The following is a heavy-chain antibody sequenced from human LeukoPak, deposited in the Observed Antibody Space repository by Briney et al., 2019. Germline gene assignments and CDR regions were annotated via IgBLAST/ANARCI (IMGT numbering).Heavy chain of an antibody. J-gene: IGHJ4*02. V-gene: IGHV3-23*01. CDR3: ATSVLMVYATDFDY. D-gene: IGHD2-8*01. CDR2: ISGSGGST. Sequence: GGSLRLSCAASGFTFSSYAMSWVRQAPGKGLEWVSAISGSGGSTYYADSVKGRFTISRDNSKNTLYLQMNSLRAEDTAVYYCATSVLMVYATDFDYWGQGTLVTVSS. CDR1: GFTFSSYA.